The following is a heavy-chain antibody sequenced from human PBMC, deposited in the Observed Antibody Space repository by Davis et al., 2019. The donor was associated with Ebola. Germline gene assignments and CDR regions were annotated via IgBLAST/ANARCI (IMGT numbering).Heavy chain of an antibody. Sequence: GESLKISCAASGLTLSNSGMHWVRQAPGKGLEWVAFIRFDGGNRYYADSVKGRFTLSRDNSKNTLFLQMNSLRVEDTGVYYCAKQGGPPWNGGYYTNWYFDLWGRGTLITVSS. D-gene: IGHD3-22*01. J-gene: IGHJ2*01. CDR2: IRFDGGNR. CDR3: AKQGGPPWNGGYYTNWYFDL. CDR1: GLTLSNSG. V-gene: IGHV3-30*02.